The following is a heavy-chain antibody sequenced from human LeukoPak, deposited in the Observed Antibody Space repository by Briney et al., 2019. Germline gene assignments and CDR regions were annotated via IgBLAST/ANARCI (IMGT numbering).Heavy chain of an antibody. CDR3: ARDVGHFDASGSYYDY. Sequence: PGGSLRLSCAASGFTFSGYGMHWVRQAPGKGLEWVAVIWCDGSKTYYADSVKGRFTISRDTPKNTLYLEMNSLRAEDTAVYYCARDVGHFDASGSYYDYWGQGTLVTVSS. CDR2: IWCDGSKT. V-gene: IGHV3-33*01. D-gene: IGHD3-10*01. J-gene: IGHJ4*02. CDR1: GFTFSGYG.